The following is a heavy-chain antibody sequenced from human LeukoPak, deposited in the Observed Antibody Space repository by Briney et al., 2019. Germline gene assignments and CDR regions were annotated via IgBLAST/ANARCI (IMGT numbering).Heavy chain of an antibody. CDR1: GYSISSDYY. Sequence: SETLSLTCTVSGYSISSDYYWGWIRQPPGKGLEWIGSIYYSGSTYYNPSLKSRVTISVDTSKNQFSLKLTSVTAADTAVYYCASSHLYSSSWYLSGRFDFWGQGTLVTVSS. CDR2: IYYSGST. D-gene: IGHD6-13*01. CDR3: ASSHLYSSSWYLSGRFDF. J-gene: IGHJ4*02. V-gene: IGHV4-38-2*02.